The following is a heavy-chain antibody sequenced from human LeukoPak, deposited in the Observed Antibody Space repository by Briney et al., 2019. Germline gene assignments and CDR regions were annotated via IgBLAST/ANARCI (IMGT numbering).Heavy chain of an antibody. Sequence: GGSLRLSCAASGFTFNTYAMHWVRQAPGEGLEWVAVISYDGGNKYYADSVKGRFTISRDNSKNTLYLQMNSLRAEDTAVYYCARDHKPRNYCSGGTCHSYYNAMDVWGKGTTVTVSS. CDR2: ISYDGGNK. D-gene: IGHD2-15*01. CDR3: ARDHKPRNYCSGGTCHSYYNAMDV. CDR1: GFTFNTYA. V-gene: IGHV3-30*04. J-gene: IGHJ6*04.